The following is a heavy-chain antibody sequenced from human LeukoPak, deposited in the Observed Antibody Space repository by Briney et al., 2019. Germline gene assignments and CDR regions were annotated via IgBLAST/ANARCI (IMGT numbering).Heavy chain of an antibody. CDR1: GFTFSSYA. D-gene: IGHD1-26*01. CDR2: ISGSGDIT. Sequence: PGGSLRLSCAAFGFTFSSYAMSWVRQAPGKGLEWVSGISGSGDITYYADSVKGRFTISRDNSKNTLYVQMNSLRVEDTAVYYCAKDRRGGSYYAATLDIWGQGTMVTVSS. V-gene: IGHV3-23*01. J-gene: IGHJ3*02. CDR3: AKDRRGGSYYAATLDI.